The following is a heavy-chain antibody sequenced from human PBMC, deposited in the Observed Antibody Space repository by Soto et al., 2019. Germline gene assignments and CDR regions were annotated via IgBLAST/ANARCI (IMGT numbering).Heavy chain of an antibody. Sequence: PGGSLRLSCAASGFTFSSYSMNWVRQAPGKGLEWVSSISSSSSYIYYADSVKGRFTISRDNAKNSLYLQMNSLRAEDTAVYYCASDIVATIDAFDIWGQGTMVTVSS. CDR3: ASDIVATIDAFDI. CDR2: ISSSSSYI. V-gene: IGHV3-21*01. J-gene: IGHJ3*02. CDR1: GFTFSSYS. D-gene: IGHD5-12*01.